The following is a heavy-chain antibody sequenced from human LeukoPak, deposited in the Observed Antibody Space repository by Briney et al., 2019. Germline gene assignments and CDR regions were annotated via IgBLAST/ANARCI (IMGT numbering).Heavy chain of an antibody. J-gene: IGHJ4*02. CDR3: ARVHPSYYYGSGSSDY. CDR1: GGSFSGYY. CDR2: INHSGST. Sequence: SETLSLTCAVYGGSFSGYYWSWIRQPPGKGLEWIGEINHSGSTNYNPSLKSRVTISVDTSKNQFSLKLSSVTAADTAVYYCARVHPSYYYGSGSSDYWGQGTLVTVSS. V-gene: IGHV4-34*01. D-gene: IGHD3-10*01.